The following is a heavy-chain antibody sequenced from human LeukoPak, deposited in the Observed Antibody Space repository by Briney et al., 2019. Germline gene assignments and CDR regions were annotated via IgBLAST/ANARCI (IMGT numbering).Heavy chain of an antibody. D-gene: IGHD5-24*01. CDR2: IYYSGST. J-gene: IGHJ4*02. CDR1: GGSISSSSYY. CDR3: ARLVEMATILFGGETVRWYYFDY. V-gene: IGHV4-39*01. Sequence: SETLSLTCTVSGGSISSSSYYWGWIRQPPGKGLEWIGSIYYSGSTNYNPSLKSRVTISVDTSKNQFSLKLSSVTAADTAVYYCARLVEMATILFGGETVRWYYFDYWGQGTLVTVSS.